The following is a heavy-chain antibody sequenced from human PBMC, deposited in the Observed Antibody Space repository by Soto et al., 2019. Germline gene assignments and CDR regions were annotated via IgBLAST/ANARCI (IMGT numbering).Heavy chain of an antibody. CDR3: ARWSRYFDY. J-gene: IGHJ4*02. Sequence: SETLCLTCTVSGGSISSYYWSWIRQPPGKGLEWIGYIYYSGSTNYNPSLKSRVTISVDTSKNQFSLKLSSVTAADTAVYYCARWSRYFDYWGQGTLVTVSS. D-gene: IGHD1-26*01. CDR1: GGSISSYY. CDR2: IYYSGST. V-gene: IGHV4-59*01.